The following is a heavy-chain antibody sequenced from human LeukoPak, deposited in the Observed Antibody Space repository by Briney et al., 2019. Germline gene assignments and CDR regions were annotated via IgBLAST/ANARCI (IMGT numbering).Heavy chain of an antibody. J-gene: IGHJ4*02. CDR1: GGSISSYY. V-gene: IGHV4-59*01. D-gene: IGHD6-19*01. CDR3: ATDNMGSSGWLADY. Sequence: SETLSLTCTVSGGSISSYYWSWIRQPPGKGLEWIGYIYYSGSTNYNPSLKSRVTISVDTSKNQFSLKLSSVTAADTAVYYCATDNMGSSGWLADYWGQGTLVTVSS. CDR2: IYYSGST.